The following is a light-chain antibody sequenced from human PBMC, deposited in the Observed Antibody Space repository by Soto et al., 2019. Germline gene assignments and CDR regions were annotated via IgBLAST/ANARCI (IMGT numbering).Light chain of an antibody. V-gene: IGLV1-40*01. Sequence: QSVLTQPPAESGAPGQRVTISCTGSSSNIGAGYGVHWYQQIPRTAPRLLVFGDNRPSGVPARFSGSKSGTSASLAITGLQPEDEAYYYCQSYDNALGAWIFGGGTKLT. J-gene: IGLJ2*01. CDR3: QSYDNALGAWI. CDR1: SSNIGAGYG. CDR2: GD.